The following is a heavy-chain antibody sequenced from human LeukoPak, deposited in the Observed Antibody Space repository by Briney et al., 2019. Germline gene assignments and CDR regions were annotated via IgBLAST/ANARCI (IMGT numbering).Heavy chain of an antibody. CDR2: IYYSGST. D-gene: IGHD3-10*01. J-gene: IGHJ5*02. V-gene: IGHV4-59*01. CDR3: PRAWAGEFLPRGYNGCDP. Sequence: SETLSLTCTVSAGSISSYHWSWIRQPPGKGLEWIGYIYYSGSTNYNPSLKSRVTISVDTSKNQFSLKLSSVTAADTAVYYSPRAWAGEFLPRGYNGCDPCGQATLVTVS. CDR1: AGSISSYH.